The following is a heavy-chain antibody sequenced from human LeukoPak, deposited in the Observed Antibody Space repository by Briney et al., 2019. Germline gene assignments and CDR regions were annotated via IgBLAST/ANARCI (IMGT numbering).Heavy chain of an antibody. CDR2: IYHSGST. J-gene: IGHJ4*02. CDR3: ARDLKGSGWYFDY. CDR1: GGSISSSNW. V-gene: IGHV4-4*02. D-gene: IGHD6-19*01. Sequence: PSGTLSLTCAVSGGSISSSNWWSWVRQPPGKGLEWIGEIYHSGSTNYNPSLKSRVTISVDKSKNQFFLKLSSVTAADTAVYYCARDLKGSGWYFDYWGQGTLVTVSS.